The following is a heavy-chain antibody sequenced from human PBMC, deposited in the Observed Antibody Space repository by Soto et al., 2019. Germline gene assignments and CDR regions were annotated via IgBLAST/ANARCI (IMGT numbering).Heavy chain of an antibody. D-gene: IGHD3-16*01. J-gene: IGHJ4*02. V-gene: IGHV1-69*13. Sequence: SVKVSCKASGGTFSSYAISWVRQAPGQGLEWMGGIIPIFGTANYAQKFQGRVTITADESTSTAYMELSSLRSEDTAVYYCAQGGSYASGPLDYWGQGTLVTVSS. CDR2: IIPIFGTA. CDR1: GGTFSSYA. CDR3: AQGGSYASGPLDY.